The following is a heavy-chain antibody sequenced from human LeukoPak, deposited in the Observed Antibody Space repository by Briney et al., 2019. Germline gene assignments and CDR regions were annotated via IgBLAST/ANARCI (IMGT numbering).Heavy chain of an antibody. V-gene: IGHV3-21*01. D-gene: IGHD1-26*01. J-gene: IGHJ4*02. CDR1: GFTVSSNY. CDR2: ISSGSGYI. CDR3: ATPTGRTGY. Sequence: GGSLRLSCAASGFTVSSNYMSWVRQAPGKGLEWVSSISSGSGYIYYADSLKGRFTISRDNAKNSLYLQMNSLRAEDTAVYYCATPTGRTGYWGQGTLVTVSS.